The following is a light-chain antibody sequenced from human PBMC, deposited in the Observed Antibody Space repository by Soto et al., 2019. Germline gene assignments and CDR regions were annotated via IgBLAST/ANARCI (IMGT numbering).Light chain of an antibody. V-gene: IGKV3-20*01. CDR2: GTS. CDR1: QSVSSNY. J-gene: IGKJ2*03. Sequence: ELVLTQSPGTLSLSLGDGATLSCRASQSVSSNYLAWYQQKPGQAPRLLIYGTSSRATGIPDRFSGSGSGTDFTLSISRLEPEDFAVYYCQQYGNGNSPRYRCGQGTMLEIK. CDR3: QQYGNGNSPRYR.